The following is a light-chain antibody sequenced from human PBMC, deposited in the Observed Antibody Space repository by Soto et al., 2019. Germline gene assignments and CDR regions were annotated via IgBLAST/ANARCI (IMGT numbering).Light chain of an antibody. CDR3: ETWDSNTPWV. CDR1: SXHSSYI. J-gene: IGLJ3*02. CDR2: LEGSGSY. Sequence: QSVLTQSSSASASLGSSVKLTCTXSSXHSSYIIAWHQQQPGKAPRYLMKLEGSGSYNKGSGVPDRFSGSSSGADRYLTIFNLQFEDEADYYCETWDSNTPWVFGGGTKLTVL. V-gene: IGLV4-60*02.